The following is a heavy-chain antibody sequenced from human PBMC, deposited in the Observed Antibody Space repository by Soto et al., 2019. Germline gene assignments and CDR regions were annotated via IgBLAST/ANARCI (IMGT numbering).Heavy chain of an antibody. CDR2: IVVGSGNT. V-gene: IGHV1-58*01. Sequence: ASVKVSCKASGFTFTSSAVQWVRQARGQRLEWIGWIVVGSGNTNYAQKFQERVTITRDMSTSTAYMELSSLRSEDTAVYYCAADLTERLREFDPWGQGTLVTVSS. J-gene: IGHJ5*02. D-gene: IGHD2-21*02. CDR3: AADLTERLREFDP. CDR1: GFTFTSSA.